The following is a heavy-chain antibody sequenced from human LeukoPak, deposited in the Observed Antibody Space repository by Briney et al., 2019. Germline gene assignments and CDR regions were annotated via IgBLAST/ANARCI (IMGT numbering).Heavy chain of an antibody. CDR1: GFTFGDYA. CDR3: TRENAGSSGDY. V-gene: IGHV3-49*04. CDR2: IRHKGYGGTT. Sequence: GGSLRLSCTASGFTFGDYAMSWVRQAPGKGLEWVAFIRHKGYGGTTEYAASVKGRFTMSRDDSKSIAYLQINSLKTEDTAVYYCTRENAGSSGDYWGQGTLVTVSS. D-gene: IGHD6-19*01. J-gene: IGHJ4*02.